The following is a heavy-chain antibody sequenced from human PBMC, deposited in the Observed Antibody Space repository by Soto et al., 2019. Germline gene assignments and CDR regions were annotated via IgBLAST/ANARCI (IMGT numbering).Heavy chain of an antibody. CDR3: ARHHGPTTSENWFAP. Sequence: QVHLVQSGVEVKTPGASVKVSCQASGYTFFTYDISWVRQAPGQGLEWMGWISTYSGDTKYAQKFQGRVTMTTDTSTTTAYLELSSLRSDDTAVYYCARHHGPTTSENWFAPWGQGPLVTVSS. V-gene: IGHV1-18*01. D-gene: IGHD5-12*01. J-gene: IGHJ5*02. CDR1: GYTFFTYD. CDR2: ISTYSGDT.